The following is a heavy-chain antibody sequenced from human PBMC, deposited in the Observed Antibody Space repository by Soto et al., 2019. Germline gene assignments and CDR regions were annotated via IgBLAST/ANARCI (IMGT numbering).Heavy chain of an antibody. D-gene: IGHD4-17*01. CDR2: IIPIFGTA. CDR3: ARGAPAGDYEGY. Sequence: SVKVSCKASGRTFSSYAISWVRQAPGQGLEWMGGIIPIFGTANYAQKFQGRVTITADESTSTAYMELSSLRSEDTAVYYCARGAPAGDYEGYWGQGTLVTVSS. V-gene: IGHV1-69*13. J-gene: IGHJ1*01. CDR1: GRTFSSYA.